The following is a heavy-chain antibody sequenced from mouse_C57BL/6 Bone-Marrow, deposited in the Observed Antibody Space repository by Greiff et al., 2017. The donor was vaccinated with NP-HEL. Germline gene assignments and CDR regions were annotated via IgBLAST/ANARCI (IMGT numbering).Heavy chain of an antibody. J-gene: IGHJ3*01. V-gene: IGHV5-17*01. CDR2: ISSGSSTI. D-gene: IGHD2-4*01. CDR3: SREGDYRFAY. CDR1: GFTFSDYG. Sequence: EVKLMESGGGLVKPGGSLKLSCAASGFTFSDYGMHWVRQAPEKGLEWVAYISSGSSTIYYADTVKGRFTISRDNAKNTLFLQMTSVRSEDTAMYYCSREGDYRFAYWGQGTLVTVSA.